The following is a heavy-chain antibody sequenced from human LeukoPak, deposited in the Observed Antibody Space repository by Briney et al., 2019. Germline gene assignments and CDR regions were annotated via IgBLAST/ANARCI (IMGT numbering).Heavy chain of an antibody. J-gene: IGHJ5*02. CDR2: INQDGSKK. Sequence: GGSLRLSCAASGFTFSSYLMNWVRQAPGKGLEGVADINQDGSKKNYVDSVKGRFTICRDNAKNSLYLQMNTLRAEDTAVYYCEGAWSWGQGALVTVFS. D-gene: IGHD6-19*01. V-gene: IGHV3-7*01. CDR3: EGAWS. CDR1: GFTFSSYL.